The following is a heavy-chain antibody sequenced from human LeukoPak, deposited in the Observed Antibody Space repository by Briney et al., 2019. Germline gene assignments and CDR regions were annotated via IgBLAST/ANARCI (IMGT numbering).Heavy chain of an antibody. CDR2: ISGSGGST. Sequence: GSLRLSCAASGFTFSSYAMSWVRQAPGKGLEWVSAISGSGGSTYYADSVKGRFTISRDNSKNTLYLQMNSLRAEDTAVYYCAKDSGSGWYQYGMDVWGQGTTVTVSS. CDR1: GFTFSSYA. D-gene: IGHD6-19*01. V-gene: IGHV3-23*01. CDR3: AKDSGSGWYQYGMDV. J-gene: IGHJ6*02.